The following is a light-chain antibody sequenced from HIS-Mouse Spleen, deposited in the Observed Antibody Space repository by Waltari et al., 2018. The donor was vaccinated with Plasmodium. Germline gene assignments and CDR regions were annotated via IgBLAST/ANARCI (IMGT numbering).Light chain of an antibody. Sequence: EIVMTQSPATLSVSPGERATLSCRASQSVSSNLAWYQQKPGHAPSLLIYGASTRATGIPARFSGSGSGTGFTLTISSLQSEDFAVYYCQQYNNWSFTFGPGTKVDIK. CDR3: QQYNNWSFT. CDR2: GAS. CDR1: QSVSSN. J-gene: IGKJ3*01. V-gene: IGKV3-15*01.